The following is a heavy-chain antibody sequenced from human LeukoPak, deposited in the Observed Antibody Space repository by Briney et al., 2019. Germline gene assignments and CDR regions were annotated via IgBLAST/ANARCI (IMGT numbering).Heavy chain of an antibody. CDR1: GFTFTGYY. D-gene: IGHD5-12*01. Sequence: ASVKVSCKASGFTFTGYYIHWVRQAPGQGLEWMGWIKPDSGATNYAQNFQGRVTMTWDTSINTAYMELTTPRSDDTAVYYCARVYIVATTSLDYWGQGTLVTVSS. J-gene: IGHJ4*02. CDR3: ARVYIVATTSLDY. V-gene: IGHV1-2*02. CDR2: IKPDSGAT.